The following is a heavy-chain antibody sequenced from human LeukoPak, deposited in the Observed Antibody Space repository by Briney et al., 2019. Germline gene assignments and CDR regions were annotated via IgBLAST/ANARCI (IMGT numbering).Heavy chain of an antibody. D-gene: IGHD3-22*01. CDR2: INPNSGGT. J-gene: IGHJ6*02. Sequence: GASVKVSCKASGYTFTGYYMHWVRQAPGQGLEWMGWINPNSGGTNYAQKFQGRVTMTRDTSISTAYMELSRLRSDDTAVYYCARSVIGPTNTYGMDVWGQGTTVTVSS. V-gene: IGHV1-2*02. CDR1: GYTFTGYY. CDR3: ARSVIGPTNTYGMDV.